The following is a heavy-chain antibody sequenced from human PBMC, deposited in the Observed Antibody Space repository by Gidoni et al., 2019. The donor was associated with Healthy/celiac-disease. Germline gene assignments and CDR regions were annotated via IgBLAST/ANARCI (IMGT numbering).Heavy chain of an antibody. J-gene: IGHJ6*02. CDR3: AKSLGFCSSTSCPSMDV. D-gene: IGHD2-2*01. V-gene: IGHV3-23*01. CDR1: GFTFTSHA. Sequence: EVQLLESGGGLVQPGGSLRLSWAASGFTFTSHAMSWVRQAPGKGLEWVSAISSSGGSTCYADSVKGRFTITRDNSKNTLYLQMNSLRAEDTAVYYCAKSLGFCSSTSCPSMDVWGQGTTVTVSS. CDR2: ISSSGGST.